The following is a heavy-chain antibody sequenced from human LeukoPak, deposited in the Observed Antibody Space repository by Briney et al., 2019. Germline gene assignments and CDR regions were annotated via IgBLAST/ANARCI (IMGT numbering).Heavy chain of an antibody. D-gene: IGHD3-22*01. J-gene: IGHJ6*02. CDR1: GFTFSSYG. CDR2: ISYDGGNK. V-gene: IGHV3-30*18. Sequence: GGSLRLSCAASGFTFSSYGMHWVRQAPGKGLEWVAVISYDGGNKYYADSVKGRFTISRDNSKNTLYLQMNSLRAEDTAVYYCAKDLNYYDSSGKTYYYYGMDVWGQGTTVTVSS. CDR3: AKDLNYYDSSGKTYYYYGMDV.